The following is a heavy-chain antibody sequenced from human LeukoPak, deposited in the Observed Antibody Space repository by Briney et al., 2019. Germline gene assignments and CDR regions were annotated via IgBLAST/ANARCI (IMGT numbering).Heavy chain of an antibody. J-gene: IGHJ6*02. CDR2: ISSSSSTI. CDR3: AREDTAMDPYYYGMDV. CDR1: GFTFSSYS. V-gene: IGHV3-48*04. Sequence: GGSLRLSCAASGFTFSSYSMNWVRQAPGKGLEWVSYISSSSSTIYYADSVKGRFTISRDNAKNSLYLQMNSLRAEDTAVYYCAREDTAMDPYYYGMDVWGQGTTVTVSS. D-gene: IGHD5-18*01.